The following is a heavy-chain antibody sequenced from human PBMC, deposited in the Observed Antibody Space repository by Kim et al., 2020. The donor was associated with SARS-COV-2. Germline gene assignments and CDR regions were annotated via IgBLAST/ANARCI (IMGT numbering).Heavy chain of an antibody. D-gene: IGHD6-13*01. CDR3: ARNRIAAAGRKYYFDY. V-gene: IGHV3-11*06. J-gene: IGHJ4*02. Sequence: SVKGRFTISRDNAKNSLYLQMNSLRAEDTAVYYCARNRIAAAGRKYYFDYWGQGTLVTVSS.